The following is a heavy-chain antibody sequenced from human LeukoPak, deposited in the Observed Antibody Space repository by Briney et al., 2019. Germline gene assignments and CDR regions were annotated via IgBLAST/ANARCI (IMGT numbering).Heavy chain of an antibody. J-gene: IGHJ4*02. CDR2: IYYSGST. CDR3: ARGEGGYSYGHFDY. V-gene: IGHV4-59*08. CDR1: GGSISSYY. D-gene: IGHD5-18*01. Sequence: SETLSLTCTVSGGSISSYYWSWIRQPPGKGLEWIGYIYYSGSTNYNPSLKSRVTISVDTSKNQFSLKLSSVTAADTAVYYCARGEGGYSYGHFDYWGQGTLVTVSS.